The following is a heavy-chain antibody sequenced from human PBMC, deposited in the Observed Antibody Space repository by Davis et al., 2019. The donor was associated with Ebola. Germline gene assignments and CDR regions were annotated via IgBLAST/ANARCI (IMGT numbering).Heavy chain of an antibody. V-gene: IGHV1-2*04. CDR2: INPNSGGT. D-gene: IGHD5-12*01. J-gene: IGHJ4*02. Sequence: ASVKVSCKASGYTFTGYYMHWVRQAPGQGLEWMGWINPNSGGTNYAQKFQGWVTMTRDTSISTAYMELSRLRSEDTAVYYCARDMALMATISYYFDYWGQGTLVTVSS. CDR3: ARDMALMATISYYFDY. CDR1: GYTFTGYY.